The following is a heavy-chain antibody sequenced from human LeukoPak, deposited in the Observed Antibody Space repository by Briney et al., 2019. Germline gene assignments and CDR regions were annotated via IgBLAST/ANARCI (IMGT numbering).Heavy chain of an antibody. D-gene: IGHD3-9*01. V-gene: IGHV1-18*01. Sequence: ASVKVSCKASGYTFTSYGISWVRQAPGQGGEWMGWISAYNGNTNYAQKLQGRVTMTTDTSTSTAYMELRSLRSDDTAVYYCAREAPYSILTGYYHLDYWGQGTLVTVSS. CDR3: AREAPYSILTGYYHLDY. CDR2: ISAYNGNT. CDR1: GYTFTSYG. J-gene: IGHJ4*02.